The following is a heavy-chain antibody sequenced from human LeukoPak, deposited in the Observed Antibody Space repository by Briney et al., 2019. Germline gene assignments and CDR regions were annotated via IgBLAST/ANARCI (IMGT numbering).Heavy chain of an antibody. D-gene: IGHD1-26*01. Sequence: SETLSLTCTVSGGSISSSSYYWGWIRQPPGKGLEWIGSIYYTGSTYYNPSLKSRVTISVDTSENQFSLKLTSVTAADTAVYYCARDEGGLDFWGQGTLVTVSS. V-gene: IGHV4-39*07. CDR2: IYYTGST. CDR3: ARDEGGLDF. CDR1: GGSISSSSYY. J-gene: IGHJ4*02.